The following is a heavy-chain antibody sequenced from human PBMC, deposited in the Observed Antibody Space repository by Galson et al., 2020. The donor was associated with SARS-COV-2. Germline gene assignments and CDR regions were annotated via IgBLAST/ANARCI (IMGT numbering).Heavy chain of an antibody. CDR1: GGSFSGYY. D-gene: IGHD3-10*01. Sequence: SETLSLTCAVYGGSFSGYYWTWIRQPPGTGLEWMGEINHSGSSNYNPSLKSRVTMSVDTSKNQFSLKLSSVTAADTGVYDCAKRNELVWFAQLLLSNYNCGMDGWAQGPTVTVS. CDR3: AKRNELVWFAQLLLSNYNCGMDG. V-gene: IGHV4-34*01. CDR2: INHSGSS. J-gene: IGHJ6*02.